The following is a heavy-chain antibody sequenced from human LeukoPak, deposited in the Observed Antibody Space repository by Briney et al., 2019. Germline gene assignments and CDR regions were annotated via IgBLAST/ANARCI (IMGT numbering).Heavy chain of an antibody. Sequence: NWVRQAPGKGLEWIGYIYYSGSTYYNPSLKSRVTISVDTSKNQFSLKLSSVTAADTAVYYCARELVSQNAFDIRGQGTMVTVSS. V-gene: IGHV4-31*02. CDR3: ARELVSQNAFDI. J-gene: IGHJ3*02. CDR2: IYYSGST. D-gene: IGHD5/OR15-5a*01.